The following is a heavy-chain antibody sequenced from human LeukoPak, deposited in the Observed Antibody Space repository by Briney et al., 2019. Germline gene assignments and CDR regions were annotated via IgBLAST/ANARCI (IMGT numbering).Heavy chain of an antibody. V-gene: IGHV3-48*03. CDR3: ARAPTDYGSGSFLGGNYHFDY. J-gene: IGHJ4*02. CDR2: ISSGGSTI. Sequence: PGGSLRLSCAASGFTFSSYEMNWVRQAPGKGLEWVSYISSGGSTIYYADSVKGRFTISRDNAKNSLYLQMNSLRAEDTAVYYCARAPTDYGSGSFLGGNYHFDYWGQGTLVTVSS. D-gene: IGHD3-10*01. CDR1: GFTFSSYE.